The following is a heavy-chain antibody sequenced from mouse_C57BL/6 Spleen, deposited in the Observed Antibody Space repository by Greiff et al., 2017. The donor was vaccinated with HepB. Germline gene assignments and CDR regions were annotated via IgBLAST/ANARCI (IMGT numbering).Heavy chain of an antibody. J-gene: IGHJ1*03. CDR1: GFTFTDYY. CDR2: IRNKANGYTT. Sequence: EVQRVESGGGLVQPGGSLSLSCAASGFTFTDYYMSWVRQPPGKALEWLGFIRNKANGYTTEYSASVKGRFTISRDNSQSILYLQMNALRAEDSATYYCARLGDYRYVDVWGTGTTVTVSA. CDR3: ARLGDYRYVDV. V-gene: IGHV7-3*01.